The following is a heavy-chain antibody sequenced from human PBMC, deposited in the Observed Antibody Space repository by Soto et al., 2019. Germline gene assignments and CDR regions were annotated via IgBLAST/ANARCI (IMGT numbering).Heavy chain of an antibody. CDR1: GYIFVNYG. CDR3: AMVDNYVTPTPQDV. Sequence: QVQLVQSGDEVRKPGSSVKVSCKASGYIFVNYGIAWVRQAPAQGLEWMRWISPYSGNTHYASKGQGRLNMNTDTSTSSAYMDLGSLTSDDTAVYYCAMVDNYVTPTPQDVWGQGPTVTVSS. V-gene: IGHV1-18*01. J-gene: IGHJ6*02. CDR2: ISPYSGNT. D-gene: IGHD3-16*01.